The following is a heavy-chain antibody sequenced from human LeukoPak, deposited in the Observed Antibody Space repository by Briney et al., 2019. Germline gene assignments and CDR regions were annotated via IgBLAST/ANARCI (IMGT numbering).Heavy chain of an antibody. J-gene: IGHJ4*02. D-gene: IGHD2-15*01. Sequence: SQTLSLTCTVSGGSISSGSYYWSWIPQPAGKGLEWIGRIYTSGSTNYNPSLKSRVTISLDTSKNQFSLKLSSVTAADTAVYYCAREIYPATFDYWGQGTLVTVSS. CDR2: IYTSGST. CDR1: GGSISSGSYY. CDR3: AREIYPATFDY. V-gene: IGHV4-61*02.